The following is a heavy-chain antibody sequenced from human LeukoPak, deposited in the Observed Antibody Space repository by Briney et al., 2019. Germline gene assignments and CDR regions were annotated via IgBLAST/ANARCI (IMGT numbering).Heavy chain of an antibody. CDR1: GFTSTSYT. J-gene: IGHJ6*02. CDR3: AILPREDGDCVFYYGMDV. V-gene: IGHV3-30-3*01. CDR2: ISYDGSNK. D-gene: IGHD2-21*02. Sequence: GRTLRLSSAPSGFTSTSYTTQWVRHTPGNRLERVAVISYDGSNKYYADSLKGRFTISRDNSKNTLYLQLNSLRAEDTAVYYRAILPREDGDCVFYYGMDVWGQATTATVSS.